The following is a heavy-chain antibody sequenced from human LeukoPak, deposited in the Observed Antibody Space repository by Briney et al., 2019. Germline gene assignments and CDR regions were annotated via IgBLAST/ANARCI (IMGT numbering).Heavy chain of an antibody. Sequence: GESLKISCKGSGYSFSSYWIVWVRQMPGKGLEWMGIIYPGDSDIKYSPSFQGHVTISADKSISTAYLQWSSLKASDTAMYYCARLERLISAKRVWFDPGAREPWSPSPQ. CDR3: ARLERLISAKRVWFDP. V-gene: IGHV5-51*01. CDR1: GYSFSSYW. CDR2: IYPGDSDI. D-gene: IGHD3-3*01. J-gene: IGHJ5*02.